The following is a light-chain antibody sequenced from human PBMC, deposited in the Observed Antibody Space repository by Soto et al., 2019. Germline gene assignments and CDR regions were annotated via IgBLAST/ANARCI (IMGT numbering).Light chain of an antibody. CDR2: EVT. CDR1: RSDVGGYNI. Sequence: QSALTQPPSASGSPGQSVTISCTGTRSDVGGYNIVSWYQQHPGKAPKLLIYEVTQRPSGVPDRFSASKSGNTASLTVSGLQAEDEADYYCSSYAGSNMGVFGTGTKVTVL. V-gene: IGLV2-8*01. CDR3: SSYAGSNMGV. J-gene: IGLJ1*01.